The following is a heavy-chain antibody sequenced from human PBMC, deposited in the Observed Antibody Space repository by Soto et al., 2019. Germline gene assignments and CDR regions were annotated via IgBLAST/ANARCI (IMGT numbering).Heavy chain of an antibody. Sequence: PSETLSLTCAVSGGSISSGGYSWSWIRQPPGKGLEWIGYMYHSGSTYYNPSLRSRVTISIDRSKNQFSLKLSSVTAADTAVYYCASGRGYSYGSFDYWGQGTLVTVSS. CDR1: GGSISSGGYS. J-gene: IGHJ4*02. CDR2: MYHSGST. D-gene: IGHD5-18*01. CDR3: ASGRGYSYGSFDY. V-gene: IGHV4-30-2*02.